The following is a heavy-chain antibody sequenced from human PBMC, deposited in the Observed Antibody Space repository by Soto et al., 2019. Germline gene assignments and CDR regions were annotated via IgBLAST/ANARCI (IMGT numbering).Heavy chain of an antibody. D-gene: IGHD3-10*01. CDR3: AHRLGEFGSRLAFDY. CDR1: GFSLSTSGVS. J-gene: IGHJ4*02. V-gene: IGHV2-5*02. CDR2: IFWDDDT. Sequence: QITLKESGPTLVKPTQTLTLTCTFSGFSLSTSGVSVGWVRQPPGKALEWLALIFWDDDTRYSPSLRNRLTIIKDTSKNEVVLTMINMDPVDTATYFCAHRLGEFGSRLAFDYWGQGTLVTVSS.